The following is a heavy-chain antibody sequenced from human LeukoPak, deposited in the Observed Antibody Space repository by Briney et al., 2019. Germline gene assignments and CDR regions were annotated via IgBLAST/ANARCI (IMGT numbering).Heavy chain of an antibody. CDR3: ARDPSISSGGSCYFDY. CDR1: GFTVSSNY. CDR2: IYSGGST. V-gene: IGHV3-66*01. Sequence: GGSLRLSCAASGFTVSSNYMSWVRQAPGKGLEWVSVIYSGGSTYYADSVKGRFTISRDNSKNTLYLQMNSLRAEDTAVYYCARDPSISSGGSCYFDYWGQGTLVTVSS. D-gene: IGHD2-15*01. J-gene: IGHJ4*02.